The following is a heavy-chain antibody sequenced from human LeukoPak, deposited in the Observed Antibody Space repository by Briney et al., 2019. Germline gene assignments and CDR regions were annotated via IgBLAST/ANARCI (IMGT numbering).Heavy chain of an antibody. CDR3: ARRYYYERSGYFFDY. CDR2: INWNGGST. CDR1: GFTFSSYS. V-gene: IGHV3-20*04. D-gene: IGHD3-22*01. Sequence: GGSLRLSCVASGFTFSSYSMSWVRQAPGKGLEWVSGINWNGGSTGYADSVKGRFTISRDNAKNSLHLQMNSLRAEDTALYYCARRYYYERSGYFFDYWGQGTVVTVSS. J-gene: IGHJ4*02.